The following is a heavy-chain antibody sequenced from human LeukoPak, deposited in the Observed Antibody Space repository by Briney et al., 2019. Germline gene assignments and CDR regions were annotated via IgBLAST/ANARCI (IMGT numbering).Heavy chain of an antibody. CDR1: GFMCSKYW. CDR3: SRDANYYDSSRHYFDAFDI. J-gene: IGHJ3*02. D-gene: IGHD3-22*01. V-gene: IGHV3-7*01. CDR2: IRGGGSVK. Sequence: GGSLRLSCEASGFMCSKYWMTWVRQAPGKGLEWVANIRGGGSVKYLLDSVKGRFSISRDNAKNSLSLEMNNLRAEDTAVYYCSRDANYYDSSRHYFDAFDIWGRGTMVTVSS.